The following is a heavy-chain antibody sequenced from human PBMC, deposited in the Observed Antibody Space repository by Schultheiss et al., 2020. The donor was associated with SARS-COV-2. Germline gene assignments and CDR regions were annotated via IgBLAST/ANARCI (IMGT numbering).Heavy chain of an antibody. J-gene: IGHJ6*02. CDR2: INHSGST. CDR1: GGSFSAYY. V-gene: IGHV4-34*01. Sequence: GSLRLSCAVYGGSFSAYYWNWIRQTPGKGLDWIGEINHSGSTNYNPSLKSRVTISVDKSKNQFSLKLSSVTAADTAVYYCARGHYGMDVWGQGTTVTVSS. CDR3: ARGHYGMDV.